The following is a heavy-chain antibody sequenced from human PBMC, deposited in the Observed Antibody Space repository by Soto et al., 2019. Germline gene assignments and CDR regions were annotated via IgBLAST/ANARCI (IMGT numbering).Heavy chain of an antibody. CDR3: ASDASNSFVY. V-gene: IGHV1-18*01. CDR1: GYTFNTYF. D-gene: IGHD4-4*01. Sequence: HVQLVQSGGALKKPGPSVKVSCNTSGYTFNTYFITWVRQAPGQGLEWMGWISPHNGNTNYAEKFQGRVTMTTETTTKTAYMELRNLRFDVTSVYYCASDASNSFVYWGQGTLVTVSS. CDR2: ISPHNGNT. J-gene: IGHJ4*02.